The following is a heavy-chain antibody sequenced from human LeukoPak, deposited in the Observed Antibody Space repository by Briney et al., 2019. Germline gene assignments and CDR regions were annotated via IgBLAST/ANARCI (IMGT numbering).Heavy chain of an antibody. Sequence: SETLSLTCAVYGGSFSGYYWSWIRQPPGKGLEWIGEINHSGSTNYNPSLKSRVTISVDTSKNQFSLKLSSVTAADTAVYYCARTPASRSGYFDYWGQGTLVTVSS. D-gene: IGHD6-13*01. CDR3: ARTPASRSGYFDY. V-gene: IGHV4-34*01. CDR1: GGSFSGYY. CDR2: INHSGST. J-gene: IGHJ4*02.